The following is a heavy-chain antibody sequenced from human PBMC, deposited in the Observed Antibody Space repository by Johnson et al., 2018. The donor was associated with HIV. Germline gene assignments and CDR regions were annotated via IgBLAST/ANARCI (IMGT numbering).Heavy chain of an antibody. V-gene: IGHV3-66*01. CDR2: IFTAGDV. D-gene: IGHD3-16*01. CDR1: GFTFSSYA. J-gene: IGHJ3*02. CDR3: ARDPYDRDAFDI. Sequence: VQLVESGGGVVQPGRSLRLSCAASGFTFSSYAMSLVRQAPVKGLEWVSVIFTAGDVYYSDSVKGRFTISRDNSKNILYLQMNSLRPEDTAVYYCARDPYDRDAFDIWGQGTMVTVSS.